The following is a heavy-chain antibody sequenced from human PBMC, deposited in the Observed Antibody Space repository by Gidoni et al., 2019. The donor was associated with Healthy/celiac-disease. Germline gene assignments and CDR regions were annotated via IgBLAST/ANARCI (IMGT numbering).Heavy chain of an antibody. CDR3: AREAIPMVRGNYYGMDV. J-gene: IGHJ6*02. V-gene: IGHV1-46*01. CDR1: GYTFTSYY. CDR2: INPSGGST. D-gene: IGHD3-10*01. Sequence: QVQLVQSGAEVKKPGASVKVSCKASGYTFTSYYMHWVRQAPGQGLEWMGIINPSGGSTSYAQKFQGRVTMTRDTSTSTVYMELSSLRSEDTAVYYCAREAIPMVRGNYYGMDVWGQGTTVTVSS.